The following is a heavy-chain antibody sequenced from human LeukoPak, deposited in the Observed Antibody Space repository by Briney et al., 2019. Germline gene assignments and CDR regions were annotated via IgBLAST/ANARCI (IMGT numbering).Heavy chain of an antibody. Sequence: SETLSLTCTVSGGSISSYYWSWIRQPPGKGLEWIGEINHSGSTNYNPSLKSRVTISVDTSKNQFSLKLSSVTAADTAVYYCARERYSSGWYDYWGQGTLVTVSS. J-gene: IGHJ4*02. V-gene: IGHV4-34*01. CDR1: GGSISSYY. CDR2: INHSGST. CDR3: ARERYSSGWYDY. D-gene: IGHD6-19*01.